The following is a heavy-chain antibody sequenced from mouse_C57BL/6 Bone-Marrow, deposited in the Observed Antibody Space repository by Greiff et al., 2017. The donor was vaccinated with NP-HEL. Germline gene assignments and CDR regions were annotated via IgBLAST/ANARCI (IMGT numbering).Heavy chain of an antibody. J-gene: IGHJ3*01. Sequence: QVQLKQSGAELVRPGTSVKVSCKASGYAFTNYLIEWVKQRPGQGLEWIGVINPGSGGTNYNEKFKGKATLTADKSSSTAYMQLSSLTSEDSAVYVCAREGGFEAWFAYWGQGTLVTVSA. CDR3: AREGGFEAWFAY. V-gene: IGHV1-54*01. CDR2: INPGSGGT. CDR1: GYAFTNYL.